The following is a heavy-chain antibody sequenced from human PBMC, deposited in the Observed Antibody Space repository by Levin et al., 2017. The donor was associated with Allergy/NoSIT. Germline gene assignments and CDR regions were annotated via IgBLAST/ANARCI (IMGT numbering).Heavy chain of an antibody. J-gene: IGHJ6*02. V-gene: IGHV4-59*01. CDR1: GAFISNYY. Sequence: SETLSLTCTISGAFISNYYWSWIRQPPGNGLEWIGYISYSGSTNYNPSLDSRTIISVDMSKNHFSLRLRSVTAADTAVYYCATVPVYGMDVWGPGTTVTVS. CDR3: ATVPVYGMDV. CDR2: ISYSGST.